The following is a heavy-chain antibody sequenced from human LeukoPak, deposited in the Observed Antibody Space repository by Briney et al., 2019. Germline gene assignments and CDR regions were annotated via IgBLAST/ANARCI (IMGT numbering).Heavy chain of an antibody. V-gene: IGHV1-46*01. J-gene: IGHJ5*02. CDR3: ARDNSVGDTAWWFDP. Sequence: ASVKVSCKATGYTFTAYYMHWVRQAPGQGLEWMGLINPSGSDTVYAQKFQGRVTMTRDMFTSTDYMELSSLRFDDTAVYYCARDNSVGDTAWWFDPWGQGTLVTVSS. CDR2: INPSGSDT. CDR1: GYTFTAYY. D-gene: IGHD1-26*01.